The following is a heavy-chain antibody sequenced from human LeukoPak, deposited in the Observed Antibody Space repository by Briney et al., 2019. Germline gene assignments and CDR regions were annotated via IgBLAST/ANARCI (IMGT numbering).Heavy chain of an antibody. J-gene: IGHJ4*02. Sequence: GGSLRLSCAASGFTFSSYPMSWVRQAPGKGLEWVSAISGSGGSTYYADSVKGRFTISRDNSKNTLYLQVNSLRAEDTAVYYCAKDLKEYYYDSSGHDYWGQGTLVTVSS. D-gene: IGHD3-22*01. CDR1: GFTFSSYP. V-gene: IGHV3-23*01. CDR3: AKDLKEYYYDSSGHDY. CDR2: ISGSGGST.